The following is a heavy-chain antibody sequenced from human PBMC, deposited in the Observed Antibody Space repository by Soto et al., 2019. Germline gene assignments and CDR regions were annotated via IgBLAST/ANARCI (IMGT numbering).Heavy chain of an antibody. D-gene: IGHD2-2*01. V-gene: IGHV1-69*13. CDR1: GGTFSSYA. J-gene: IGHJ6*02. CDR3: ARGGDLVPAAAKYYYGMDV. Sequence: GASVKVSCKASGGTFSSYAISWVRQAPGQGLEWMGGIIPIFGTANYAQKFQGRVTITADESTSTAYMELSSLRSEDTAVYYCARGGDLVPAAAKYYYGMDVWGQGTTVTVSS. CDR2: IIPIFGTA.